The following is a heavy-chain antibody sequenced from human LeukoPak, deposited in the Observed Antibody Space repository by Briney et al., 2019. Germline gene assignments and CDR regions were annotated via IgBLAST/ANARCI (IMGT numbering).Heavy chain of an antibody. CDR2: IWYDGSNK. Sequence: GGSLRLSCAASGFTFSSYGMHWVRQAPGKGLEWVAVIWYDGSNKYYADSVKGRFTISRDNSKNTLYLQMNRLRAEDTAVYYCARDWGVTAFDYWGQGTLVTVSS. CDR3: ARDWGVTAFDY. J-gene: IGHJ4*02. D-gene: IGHD2-21*02. V-gene: IGHV3-33*01. CDR1: GFTFSSYG.